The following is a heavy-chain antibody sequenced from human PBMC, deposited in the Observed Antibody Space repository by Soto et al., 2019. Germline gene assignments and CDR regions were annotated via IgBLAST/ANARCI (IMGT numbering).Heavy chain of an antibody. Sequence: GGSLRLSCSASGFTFSSYAMHWVRQAPGKGLEYVSGVSGNGDPPFYADSVKGRFTISRDNSKNTLYLQMSSLSADDTAVYYCVKSRGGNNFDFFDWGQGALVTVS. D-gene: IGHD5-12*01. CDR1: GFTFSSYA. CDR3: VKSRGGNNFDFFD. V-gene: IGHV3-64D*06. J-gene: IGHJ4*02. CDR2: VSGNGDPP.